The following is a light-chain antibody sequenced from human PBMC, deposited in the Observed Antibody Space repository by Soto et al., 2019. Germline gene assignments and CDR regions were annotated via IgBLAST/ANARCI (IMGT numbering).Light chain of an antibody. J-gene: IGKJ4*01. Sequence: DIPMTQSPSSLSASVGDRVTITCRASQGISNYLAWYQQKPGKVPKLLIYAASTLQSGVPPRFSGSGSGTDFTLTISSLQPEDVAAYYCQKYNSAPQITFGGGTKVEIK. CDR1: QGISNY. CDR2: AAS. V-gene: IGKV1-27*01. CDR3: QKYNSAPQIT.